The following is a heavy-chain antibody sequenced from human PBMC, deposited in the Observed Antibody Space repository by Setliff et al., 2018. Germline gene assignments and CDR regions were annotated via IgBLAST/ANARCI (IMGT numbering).Heavy chain of an antibody. CDR1: GGSFSGYY. V-gene: IGHV4-38-2*01. J-gene: IGHJ5*02. CDR3: ARHRAEDYYGSGTIIWGWFDP. CDR2: IYHSGST. Sequence: PSETLSLTCAVYGGSFSGYYWGWIRQPPGKGLEWIGSIYHSGSTYYNPSLKSRVTISVDTSKNQFSLKLSSVTAADTAVYYCARHRAEDYYGSGTIIWGWFDPWGQGTLVTVSS. D-gene: IGHD3-10*01.